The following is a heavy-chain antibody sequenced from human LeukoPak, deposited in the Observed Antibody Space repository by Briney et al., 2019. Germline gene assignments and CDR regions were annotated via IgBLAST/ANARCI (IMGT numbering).Heavy chain of an antibody. CDR2: IALTVFDR. CDR3: ATETNGRHYDY. D-gene: IGHD1-14*01. Sequence: GGPLRLSCTTSRLTFSTSGFKWVGQAPGKGLEGVASIALTVFDRYHAGSTKARFTIPRANANTLLYLKMESLRAGDTAVYYCATETNGRHYDYWGQGTPLTVSS. V-gene: IGHV3-21*06. CDR1: RLTFSTSG. J-gene: IGHJ4*02.